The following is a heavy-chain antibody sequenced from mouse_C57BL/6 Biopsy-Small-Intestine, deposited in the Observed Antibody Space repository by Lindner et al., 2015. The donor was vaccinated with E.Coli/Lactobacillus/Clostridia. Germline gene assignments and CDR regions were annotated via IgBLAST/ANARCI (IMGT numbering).Heavy chain of an antibody. CDR3: ARRERGDFDY. V-gene: IGHV1-80*01. CDR1: GYAFSSYW. J-gene: IGHJ2*01. CDR2: IYPGDGDT. Sequence: VQLQESGAELVKSGASVKISCKASGYAFSSYWMNWVKQRPGKGLEWIGQIYPGDGDTNYNGNFKGKATLTADRSSSTAYMQLSSLTSEDSAVYFCARRERGDFDYWGQGTTLTVSS.